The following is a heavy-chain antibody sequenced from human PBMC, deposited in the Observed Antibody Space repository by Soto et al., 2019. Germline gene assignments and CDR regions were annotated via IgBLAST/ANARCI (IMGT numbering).Heavy chain of an antibody. Sequence: QVQLQESGPGLVKPSQTLSLTCTVSGGSISSGDYYWSWIRQHPGKGLEWIGYIYYSGSTYYNPSLKRRVNRSVDTSKNQFSRKLSSVTAADTAVYYCARWWSGSRQGFDPWGQGTLVTVSS. CDR2: IYYSGST. J-gene: IGHJ5*02. V-gene: IGHV4-31*03. D-gene: IGHD3-3*01. CDR1: GGSISSGDYY. CDR3: ARWWSGSRQGFDP.